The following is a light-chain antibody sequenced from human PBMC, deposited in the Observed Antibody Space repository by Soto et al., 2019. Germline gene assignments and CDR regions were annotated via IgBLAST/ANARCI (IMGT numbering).Light chain of an antibody. V-gene: IGKV1-33*01. CDR2: DAS. Sequence: DIQMTQSPSSLSASVGDRVTITCQASQDISNYLNWYQQKPGKAPKLLINDASNLETGVPSRFSGSGSGTDFTFTISSLQPEDIATYYCQQYDNLLSLTFGGGTKVDIK. CDR1: QDISNY. CDR3: QQYDNLLSLT. J-gene: IGKJ4*01.